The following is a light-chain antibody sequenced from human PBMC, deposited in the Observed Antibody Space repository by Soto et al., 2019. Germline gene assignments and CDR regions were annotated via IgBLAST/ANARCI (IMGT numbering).Light chain of an antibody. J-gene: IGKJ3*01. CDR1: QSISSY. CDR2: AAS. Sequence: DIQMTQSPSSLSASVGDRVTITCRASQSISSYLNWYQQKTGKAPKLLLSAASSLQGGVTSRFSGSGSGTDFTPTISSLQPDDFVTSYCQQSYGTPPFTFGPGTKVDIK. V-gene: IGKV1-39*01. CDR3: QQSYGTPPFT.